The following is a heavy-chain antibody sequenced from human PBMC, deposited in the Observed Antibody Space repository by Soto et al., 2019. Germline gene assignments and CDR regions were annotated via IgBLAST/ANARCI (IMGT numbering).Heavy chain of an antibody. CDR1: GGSLNSYY. V-gene: IGHV4-59*01. CDR3: AREGSTGGPYYYYSGMDV. J-gene: IGHJ6*02. CDR2: IYYSGST. Sequence: SETLSLTCTVSGGSLNSYYWSWIRQPPGKGLEWIGYIYYSGSTNYNPSLKSRVTISVDTSKNQFSLKLSSVTAADTAVYYCAREGSTGGPYYYYSGMDVWGQGTTVTVSS.